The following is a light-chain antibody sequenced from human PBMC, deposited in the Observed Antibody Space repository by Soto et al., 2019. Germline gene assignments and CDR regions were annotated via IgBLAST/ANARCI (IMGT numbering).Light chain of an antibody. Sequence: SYELTQPPAVSVSPGQTASITCSGHKLGDKYACWYQQKPGQSPVVVIYQDNKRPSGISERFSGSNSGNTATLTISGTQAMDEADYYCQAWDSSAVVFGGGTKVTVL. CDR1: KLGDKY. CDR2: QDN. J-gene: IGLJ2*01. V-gene: IGLV3-1*01. CDR3: QAWDSSAVV.